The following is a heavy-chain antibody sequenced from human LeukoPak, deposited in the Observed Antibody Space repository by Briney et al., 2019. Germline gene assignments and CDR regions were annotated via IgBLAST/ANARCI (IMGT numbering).Heavy chain of an antibody. CDR3: ARDPYYYDSSAIDY. CDR1: GYTFTGYY. D-gene: IGHD3-22*01. CDR2: INPNSGGT. Sequence: ASVKVSCEASGYTFTGYYMHWVRQAPGQGLEWMGWINPNSGGTNYAQKFQGRVTMTRDTSISTAYMELSRLRSDDTAVYYCARDPYYYDSSAIDYWGQGTLVTVSS. J-gene: IGHJ4*02. V-gene: IGHV1-2*02.